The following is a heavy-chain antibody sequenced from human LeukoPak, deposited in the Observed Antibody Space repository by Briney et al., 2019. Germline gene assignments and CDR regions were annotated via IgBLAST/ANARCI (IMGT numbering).Heavy chain of an antibody. CDR2: ISGSGGST. CDR1: GFTFNNYA. Sequence: QAGGSLRLSCAASGFTFNNYAMSWVRQAPGKGLEWVSAISGSGGSTYYADSVKGRFTISRDNSKNTLYLQMNSLRAEDTAVYYCAKVHPAVLEWLLHKTNYFDYWGQGTLVTVSS. J-gene: IGHJ4*02. CDR3: AKVHPAVLEWLLHKTNYFDY. V-gene: IGHV3-23*01. D-gene: IGHD3-3*01.